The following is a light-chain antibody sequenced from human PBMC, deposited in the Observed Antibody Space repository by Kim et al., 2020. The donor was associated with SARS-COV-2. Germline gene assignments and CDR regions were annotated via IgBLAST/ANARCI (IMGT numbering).Light chain of an antibody. CDR3: QQYDDWPPWA. J-gene: IGKJ1*01. CDR1: QCVSDN. CDR2: GAS. Sequence: SLGKRATLSCRARQCVSDNLAWYQQKPGQAPRLLIYGASTRATGIPARFSGSGSGTEFTLTISSLQSEDSAGYFCQQYDDWPPWAFGQGTKVDSK. V-gene: IGKV3-15*01.